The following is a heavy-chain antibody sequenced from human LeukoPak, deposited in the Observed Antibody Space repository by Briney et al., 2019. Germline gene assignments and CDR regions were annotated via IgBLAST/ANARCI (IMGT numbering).Heavy chain of an antibody. Sequence: GGSLRLSCAASGFTFSSYAMSWVRQAPGKGLEWVSAISDSGGSTYYADSVKGRFTISRDNSKNTLYLQMNSLRAEDTAVYYCAKLPSPDYYYYGMDVWGQGTTVTVSS. CDR2: ISDSGGST. J-gene: IGHJ6*02. CDR3: AKLPSPDYYYYGMDV. CDR1: GFTFSSYA. V-gene: IGHV3-23*01.